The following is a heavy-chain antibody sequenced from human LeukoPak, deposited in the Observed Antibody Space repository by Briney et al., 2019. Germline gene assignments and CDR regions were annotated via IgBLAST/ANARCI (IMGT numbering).Heavy chain of an antibody. J-gene: IGHJ6*02. CDR1: GYTFTGCY. CDR2: INPNSGGT. CDR3: ARRRYYGSGHYGMDV. Sequence: ASVKVSCEASGYTFTGCYMHWVRQAPGQGLEWMGWINPNSGGTNYAQKFQGRVTMTRDTSISTAYMEVSRLRSDDTAVYYCARRRYYGSGHYGMDVWGQGTTVTVSS. V-gene: IGHV1-2*02. D-gene: IGHD3-10*01.